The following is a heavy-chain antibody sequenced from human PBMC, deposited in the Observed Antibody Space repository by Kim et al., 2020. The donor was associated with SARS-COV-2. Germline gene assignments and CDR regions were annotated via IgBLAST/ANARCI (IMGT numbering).Heavy chain of an antibody. Sequence: GGSLRLSCAASGFTFSSYAMSWVRQAPGKGLEWVSAISGSGGSTYYADSVKGRFTISRDNSKNTLYLQMNSLRAEDTAVYYCAKDLRWEQQAEYFQHWGQGTLVTVSS. CDR1: GFTFSSYA. J-gene: IGHJ1*01. D-gene: IGHD1-26*01. CDR2: ISGSGGST. V-gene: IGHV3-23*01. CDR3: AKDLRWEQQAEYFQH.